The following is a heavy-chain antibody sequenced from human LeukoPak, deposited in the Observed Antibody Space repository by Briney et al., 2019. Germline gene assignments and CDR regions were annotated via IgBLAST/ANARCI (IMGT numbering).Heavy chain of an antibody. V-gene: IGHV4-39*01. CDR1: GGSISSSSYN. CDR2: IYYSGST. CDR3: ARQGPYHLQYSSGWFGAFDI. D-gene: IGHD6-19*01. J-gene: IGHJ3*02. Sequence: SETLSLTCTVSGGSISSSSYNWGWIRQPPGKGLEWIGIIYYSGSTYYNPSLKSRVTISVDTSKNQFSLKLSSVTAADTAVYYCARQGPYHLQYSSGWFGAFDIWGQGTMVTVSS.